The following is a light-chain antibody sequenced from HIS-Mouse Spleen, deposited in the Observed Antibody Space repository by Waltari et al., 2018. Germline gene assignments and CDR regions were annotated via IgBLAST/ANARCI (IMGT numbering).Light chain of an antibody. J-gene: IGLJ2*01. Sequence: SYELTQPPSVSVSPGQTARITCSGDALPKKYAYWYQQKSGQAHVLVFYKDSKRPSGNPERFSGSSAGTMATLTISGDQVEDEADYYCYSTDSSGNHRVFGGGTKLTVL. V-gene: IGLV3-10*01. CDR1: ALPKKY. CDR2: KDS. CDR3: YSTDSSGNHRV.